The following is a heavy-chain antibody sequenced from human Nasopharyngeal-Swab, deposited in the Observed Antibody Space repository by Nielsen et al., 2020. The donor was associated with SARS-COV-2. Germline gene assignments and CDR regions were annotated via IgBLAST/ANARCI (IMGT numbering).Heavy chain of an antibody. Sequence: GGSLRLSCAASGFTFSSYWMHWVRQAPGKGLAWVSRIDSDGSSTIYADSVKGRFTISRANSKNTLYLQMNSLKAEDTAVYYCAKDLLFGIAAAGTFGFDYWGQGTLVTVSS. CDR2: IDSDGSST. CDR1: GFTFSSYW. J-gene: IGHJ4*02. D-gene: IGHD6-13*01. V-gene: IGHV3-74*01. CDR3: AKDLLFGIAAAGTFGFDY.